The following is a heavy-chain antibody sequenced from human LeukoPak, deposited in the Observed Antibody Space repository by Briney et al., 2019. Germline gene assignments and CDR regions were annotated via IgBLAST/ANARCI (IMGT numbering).Heavy chain of an antibody. V-gene: IGHV3-21*01. CDR3: ARVMMGATVTTFHYYCMDV. CDR2: ITSSSSHI. D-gene: IGHD4-11*01. J-gene: IGHJ6*03. Sequence: GGSLRLSCAASGFTFSHYSIDWVRQAPGKGLERVASITSSSSHIYYADSVKGRFTISRDNAKNALHLQMNSLRAEDTAIYYCARVMMGATVTTFHYYCMDVWGVGTTVTVSS. CDR1: GFTFSHYS.